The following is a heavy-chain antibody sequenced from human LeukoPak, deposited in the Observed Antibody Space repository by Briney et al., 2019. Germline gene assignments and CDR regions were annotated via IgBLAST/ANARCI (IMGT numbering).Heavy chain of an antibody. J-gene: IGHJ4*02. CDR3: ARGAAAAAAPFDY. CDR2: INPNSGGT. Sequence: ASVKVSCKASGYTFTGYYMHWVRQAPGQGLEWMGWINPNSGGTNYAQKFQGRVTMTRDTSISPAYMELSRLRSDDTAVYYCARGAAAAAAPFDYWGQGTLVTVSS. V-gene: IGHV1-2*02. CDR1: GYTFTGYY. D-gene: IGHD6-13*01.